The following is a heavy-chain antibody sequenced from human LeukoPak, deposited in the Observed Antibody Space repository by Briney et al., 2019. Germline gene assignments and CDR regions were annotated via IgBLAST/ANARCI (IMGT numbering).Heavy chain of an antibody. CDR1: GFSVSSTY. V-gene: IGHV3-66*03. CDR2: IYTSGST. CDR3: TRDRAGIQSWVEFDL. D-gene: IGHD5-18*01. Sequence: GGSLRLSCAASGFSVSSTYMSWVRQAPGKGLEWVSLIYTSGSTFYADSVMGRFTISRDNSKNTLFLQMTSLRAEDSAVDYCTRDRAGIQSWVEFDLWGQGTLVTVSS. J-gene: IGHJ5*02.